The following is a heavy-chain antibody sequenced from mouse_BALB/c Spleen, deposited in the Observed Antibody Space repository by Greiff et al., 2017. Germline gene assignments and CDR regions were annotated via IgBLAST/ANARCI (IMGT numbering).Heavy chain of an antibody. Sequence: EVKVEESGGGLVKPGGSLKLSCAASGFTFSDYYKYWVRQTPEKRLEWVATISDGGSYTYYPDSVKGRFTISRDNAKNNLYLQMSSLKSEDTAMYYCARGNGNCFDYWGQGTTLRVSS. CDR3: ARGNGNCFDY. D-gene: IGHD2-1*01. CDR2: ISDGGSYT. CDR1: GFTFSDYY. V-gene: IGHV5-4*02. J-gene: IGHJ2*01.